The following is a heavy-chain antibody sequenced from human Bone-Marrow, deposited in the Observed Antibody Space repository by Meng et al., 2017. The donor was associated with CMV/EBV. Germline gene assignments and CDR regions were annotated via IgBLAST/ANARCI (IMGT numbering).Heavy chain of an antibody. J-gene: IGHJ4*02. D-gene: IGHD1-26*01. V-gene: IGHV3-7*03. CDR1: GFTFSSYW. Sequence: GESLKISCAASGFTFSSYWMSWVRQAPGKGLEWVANIKQDGSEKYYVDSVKGRFTISRDNAKNSLYLQMNSLRAEDTAVYYCAKWVPTYYFDYWGQGTLVTVSS. CDR2: IKQDGSEK. CDR3: AKWVPTYYFDY.